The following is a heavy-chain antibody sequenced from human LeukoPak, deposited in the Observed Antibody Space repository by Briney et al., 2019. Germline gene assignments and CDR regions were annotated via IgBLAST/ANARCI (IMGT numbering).Heavy chain of an antibody. V-gene: IGHV1-46*01. CDR1: GYTFTSYY. D-gene: IGHD1-26*01. J-gene: IGHJ4*02. CDR3: ASSPVGATSFDY. CDR2: INPSGGST. Sequence: GASVKVSCKASGYTFTSYYMHWVRQAPGQGLEWMGIINPSGGSTSYAQKFQGRVTMTRDMSTSTVYMELSSLRSEDTAVYYCASSPVGATSFDYWGQGTLVTVSS.